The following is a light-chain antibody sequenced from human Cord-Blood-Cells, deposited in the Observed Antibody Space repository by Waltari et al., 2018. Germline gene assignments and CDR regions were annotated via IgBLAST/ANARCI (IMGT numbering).Light chain of an antibody. CDR1: SSNIGAGSD. CDR3: QSYDSSLSGWV. J-gene: IGLJ3*02. Sequence: QAVLTQPPSVSGAPGQRVTISCTASSSNIGAGSDVHLYQQLPGTAPKLLIYGNSNRPSGVPARFSASKSGTSASLAITGLQAEDEADYYCQSYDSSLSGWVFGGGTKLTVL. V-gene: IGLV1-40*01. CDR2: GNS.